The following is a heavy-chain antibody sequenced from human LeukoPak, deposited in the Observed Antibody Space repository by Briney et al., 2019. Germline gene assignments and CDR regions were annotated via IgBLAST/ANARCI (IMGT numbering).Heavy chain of an antibody. CDR1: GYTFTSYG. CDR2: ISAYNGNT. D-gene: IGHD3-22*01. V-gene: IGHV1-18*01. CDR3: ASARRDYYDSSGFGYYYGMDV. J-gene: IGHJ6*02. Sequence: ASVTVSCTASGYTFTSYGISWVRQAPGQGLEWMGWISAYNGNTNYAQKLQGRVTMTTDTSTSTAYMELRSLRSDDTAVYYCASARRDYYDSSGFGYYYGMDVWGQGTTVTVSS.